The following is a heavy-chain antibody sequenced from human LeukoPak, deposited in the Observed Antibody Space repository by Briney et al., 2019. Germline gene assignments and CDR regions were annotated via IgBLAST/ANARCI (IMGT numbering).Heavy chain of an antibody. Sequence: PGRSLRLSCAASGFTFSSYGMHWVRQAPGKGLEWVAVIWYDGSNKYYADSVKGRFTISRDNSKNTLYLQMNSLRAEDTAVYYCARDGQCLGSYFDYWGQGTLVTVSS. CDR1: GFTFSSYG. CDR3: ARDGQCLGSYFDY. D-gene: IGHD6-19*01. V-gene: IGHV3-33*01. CDR2: IWYDGSNK. J-gene: IGHJ4*02.